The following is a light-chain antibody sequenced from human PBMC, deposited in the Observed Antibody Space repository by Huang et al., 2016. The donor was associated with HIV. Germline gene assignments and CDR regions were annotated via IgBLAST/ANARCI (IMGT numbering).Light chain of an antibody. J-gene: IGKJ4*01. CDR3: QQSSSAPLT. Sequence: DIQMTQSPSSLSESVGDRVTITCRASQSISTFLNWYQQRPGTAPKLLIHAASRLQSGVPSRFSGTGSGTHFTLTISSLQPEDFATYYCQQSSSAPLTFGGGTKVEIK. V-gene: IGKV1-39*01. CDR1: QSISTF. CDR2: AAS.